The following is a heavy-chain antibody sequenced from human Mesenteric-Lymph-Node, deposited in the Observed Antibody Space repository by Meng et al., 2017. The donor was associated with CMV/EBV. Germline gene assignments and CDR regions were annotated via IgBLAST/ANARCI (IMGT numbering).Heavy chain of an antibody. V-gene: IGHV3-21*01. D-gene: IGHD2-2*01. J-gene: IGHJ6*02. CDR3: ARPLINDGPDIVVVPAASAYYYYGMDV. CDR1: GITVSSNY. Sequence: GGSLRLSCAASGITVSSNYMSWVRQAPGKGLEWVSSISSSSSYIYYADSVKGRFTISRDNAKNSLYLQMNSLRAEDTAVYYCARPLINDGPDIVVVPAASAYYYYGMDVWGQGTTVTVSS. CDR2: ISSSSSYI.